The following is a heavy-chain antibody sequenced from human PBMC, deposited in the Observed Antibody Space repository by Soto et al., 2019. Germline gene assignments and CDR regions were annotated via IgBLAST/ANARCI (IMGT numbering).Heavy chain of an antibody. CDR1: GGSFSGYY. CDR2: INHSGST. V-gene: IGHV4-34*01. Sequence: SETLSLTCAVYGGSFSGYYWSWIRQPPGKGLEWIGEINHSGSTNYNPSLKSRVTISVDTSKNQFSLKLSSVTAADTAVYYCARGRRAGSSWYRDYYYYGMDVWGQGTTVTVSS. D-gene: IGHD6-13*01. J-gene: IGHJ6*02. CDR3: ARGRRAGSSWYRDYYYYGMDV.